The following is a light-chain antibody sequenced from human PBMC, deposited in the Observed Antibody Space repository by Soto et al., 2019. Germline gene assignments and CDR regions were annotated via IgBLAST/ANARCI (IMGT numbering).Light chain of an antibody. Sequence: QSALTQPASVSGSPGQSITISCTGTSSDVGGYNYVSWYQQHPGKAPKLMIYEVSNRPSGVSNRFSGSKSGNTASLTISGLQAEDEADYYCSSYTSSSSLAFGGGPKVTVL. CDR1: SSDVGGYNY. CDR3: SSYTSSSSLA. V-gene: IGLV2-14*01. CDR2: EVS. J-gene: IGLJ3*02.